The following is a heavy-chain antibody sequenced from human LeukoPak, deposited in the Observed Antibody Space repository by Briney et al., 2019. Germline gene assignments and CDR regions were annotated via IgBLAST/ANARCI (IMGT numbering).Heavy chain of an antibody. Sequence: TGGSLRLSRAASGFTFSSYSMNWVRQAPGKGLEWVSSISSSSSYIYYADSVKGRFTISRDDAKNSLYLQMNSLRAEDTAVYYCARASSGWYDYWGQGTLVTVSS. CDR3: ARASSGWYDY. CDR1: GFTFSSYS. D-gene: IGHD6-19*01. J-gene: IGHJ4*02. CDR2: ISSSSSYI. V-gene: IGHV3-21*01.